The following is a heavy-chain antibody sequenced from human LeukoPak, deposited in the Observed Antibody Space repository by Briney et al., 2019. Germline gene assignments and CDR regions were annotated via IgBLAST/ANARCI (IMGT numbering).Heavy chain of an antibody. CDR1: GFTFSSYA. Sequence: GGSLRLSCAASGFTFSSYAMSWVRQAPGKGLEWVSAISSSGSTIYYADSVKGRFTISRDNAKNSLYLQMNSLRAEDTAVYYCAELGITMIGGVWGKGTTATISP. J-gene: IGHJ6*04. CDR3: AELGITMIGGV. D-gene: IGHD3-10*02. V-gene: IGHV3-48*03. CDR2: ISSSGSTI.